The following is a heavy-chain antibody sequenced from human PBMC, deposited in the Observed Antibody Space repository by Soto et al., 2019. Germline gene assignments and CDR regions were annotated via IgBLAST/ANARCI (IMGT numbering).Heavy chain of an antibody. CDR3: ARVSGFSSSLGGTFDY. J-gene: IGHJ4*02. CDR1: SGSISSSNW. D-gene: IGHD6-13*01. CDR2: IYHSGST. V-gene: IGHV4-4*02. Sequence: SETLSLTCAVSSGSISSSNWWSWVRQPPGKGLEWIGEIYHSGSTNYNPSLKSRVTISVDKSKNQFSLKLSSVTAADTAVYYCARVSGFSSSLGGTFDYWGQGTLVTVSS.